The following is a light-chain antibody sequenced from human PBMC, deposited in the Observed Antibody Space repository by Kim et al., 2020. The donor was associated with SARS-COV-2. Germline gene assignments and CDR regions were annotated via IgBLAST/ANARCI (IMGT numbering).Light chain of an antibody. CDR3: TSYRSSGYV. CDR1: SSDVGGYNY. J-gene: IGLJ1*01. V-gene: IGLV2-14*03. CDR2: DVF. Sequence: QSALTQPASVSGSPGQSITISCTGTSSDVGGYNYVSWYQQYPGKAPKLMIYDVFKRPSGVSNRFSGSKSGNTASLTISGLQVEDEADYYCTSYRSSGYVFGTGTKVTVL.